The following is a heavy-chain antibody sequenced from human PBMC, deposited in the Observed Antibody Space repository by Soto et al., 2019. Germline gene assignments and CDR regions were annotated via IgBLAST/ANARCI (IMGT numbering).Heavy chain of an antibody. Sequence: GGSLRLSCAASGFTFNSYAMSWVRQAPGKGLEWVSTISGSGDNTYYTDSVKGRFTISRDNSKNTLFLQMNSLRDDDTAVYYCAKGSSPSGTTGYYYYGMDLWGQGTTVTVSS. J-gene: IGHJ6*02. D-gene: IGHD1-7*01. CDR3: AKGSSPSGTTGYYYYGMDL. CDR2: ISGSGDNT. CDR1: GFTFNSYA. V-gene: IGHV3-23*01.